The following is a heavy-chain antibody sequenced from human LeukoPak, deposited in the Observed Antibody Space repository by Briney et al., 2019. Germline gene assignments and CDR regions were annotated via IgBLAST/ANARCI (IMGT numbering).Heavy chain of an antibody. J-gene: IGHJ4*02. CDR3: ARSADVGYSYGYPRVFDY. CDR2: IYYSGST. V-gene: IGHV4-31*03. Sequence: SETLSLTCTVSGGSISSGGYYWSWIRQHPGKGLEWIGYIYYSGSTYYNPSLKSRVTISVDTSKNQFSLKLSSVTAADTAVYYCARSADVGYSYGYPRVFDYWGQGTLVTVSS. D-gene: IGHD5-18*01. CDR1: GGSISSGGYY.